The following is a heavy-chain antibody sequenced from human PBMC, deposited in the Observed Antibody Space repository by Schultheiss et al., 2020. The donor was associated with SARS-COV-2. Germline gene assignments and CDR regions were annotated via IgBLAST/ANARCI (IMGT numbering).Heavy chain of an antibody. CDR3: AKGGV. Sequence: GESLKISCAASAFTFINYEMNWVRQAPGKGLEWVSYISSSGSTMYYADSVKGRFTISRDNSKNTLYLQMNSLRAEDTAVYYCAKGGVWGKGTTVTVSS. V-gene: IGHV3-48*03. CDR2: ISSSGSTM. CDR1: AFTFINYE. J-gene: IGHJ6*04.